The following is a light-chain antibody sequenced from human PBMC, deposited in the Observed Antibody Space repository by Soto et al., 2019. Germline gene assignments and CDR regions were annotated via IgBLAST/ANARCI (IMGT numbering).Light chain of an antibody. CDR3: CSYAGSGSWV. Sequence: QSALTQPASVSGSPGQSIAISCTGTSSDVGSYNLVSWYQQHPGKAPKLMIYEDIKRPSGVSNRFSGSKSGNTASLTISGLQADDEADYYCCSYAGSGSWVLGGGTKLTVL. CDR1: SSDVGSYNL. J-gene: IGLJ3*02. CDR2: EDI. V-gene: IGLV2-23*01.